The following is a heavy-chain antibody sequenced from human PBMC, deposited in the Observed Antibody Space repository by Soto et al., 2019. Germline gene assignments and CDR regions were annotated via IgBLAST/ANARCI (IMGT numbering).Heavy chain of an antibody. D-gene: IGHD2-15*01. V-gene: IGHV4-31*03. CDR1: GGSISSGGYY. Sequence: QVQLQESGPGPVKPSQTLSLTCTVSGGSISSGGYYWSWLRQHPGGGLELIAYISYTGRAYFNPSLKRRVTISVDTSKDQFSLKLSSVTAAETAVYYCARLRNTVVNGLGWFDPWGQGSLVTVSS. J-gene: IGHJ5*02. CDR2: ISYTGRA. CDR3: ARLRNTVVNGLGWFDP.